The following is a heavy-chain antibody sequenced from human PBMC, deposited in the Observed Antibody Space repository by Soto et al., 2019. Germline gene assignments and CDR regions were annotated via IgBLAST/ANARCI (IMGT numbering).Heavy chain of an antibody. J-gene: IGHJ4*02. D-gene: IGHD6-19*01. V-gene: IGHV3-48*03. CDR3: AREMEQWLPALDY. Sequence: PGGSLRLSCAASGFTFSSYEMNWVRQAPGKGLEWVSYISSSGSTIYYADSVKGRFTISRDNAKNSLYLQMNSLRAEDTAVYYCAREMEQWLPALDYWGQGTLVTVSS. CDR1: GFTFSSYE. CDR2: ISSSGSTI.